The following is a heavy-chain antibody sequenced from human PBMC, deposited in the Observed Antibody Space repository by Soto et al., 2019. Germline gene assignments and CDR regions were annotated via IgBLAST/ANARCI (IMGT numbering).Heavy chain of an antibody. J-gene: IGHJ4*02. V-gene: IGHV3-30*18. D-gene: IGHD6-19*01. CDR2: ISYDGSNK. CDR3: AKDSYVVAGDY. CDR1: GFTFSSDG. Sequence: QVQLVESGGGVVQPGRSLRLSCAASGFTFSSDGMHWVRQAPGKGLEWVAVISYDGSNKYYADSVKGRFTISRDNSKNTLYLQMNSLRAEDTAVYYCAKDSYVVAGDYWGQGTLVTVSS.